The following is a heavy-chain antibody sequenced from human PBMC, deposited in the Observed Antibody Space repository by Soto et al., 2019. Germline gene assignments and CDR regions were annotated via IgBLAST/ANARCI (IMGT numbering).Heavy chain of an antibody. CDR3: ARQSGDHEVY. Sequence: QLQLQESGPGLVKPSETLSLTCTVSGGSISSSSYYWGWIRQPPGKGLEWIGSIYYSGSTCYNPSLKSRVTISVDTSKNQFSPKLSSVTAADTAVYYCARQSGDHEVYWGQGTLVTVSS. D-gene: IGHD4-17*01. CDR2: IYYSGST. CDR1: GGSISSSSYY. V-gene: IGHV4-39*01. J-gene: IGHJ4*02.